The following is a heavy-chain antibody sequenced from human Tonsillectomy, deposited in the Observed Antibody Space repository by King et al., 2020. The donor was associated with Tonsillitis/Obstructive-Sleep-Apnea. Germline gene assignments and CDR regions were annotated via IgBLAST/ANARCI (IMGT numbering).Heavy chain of an antibody. D-gene: IGHD2-21*02. Sequence: VQLVESGGGLVQPGGSLRLSCAASGFIFSSYSMNWVRQAPGKGLEWVSYISYSGNTIFYADSVKGRFTISRDNAKNSLYLQMNSLRDEDTAVYYCARDRTHPVTNAFDVWGQGAMVTVSS. CDR1: GFIFSSYS. J-gene: IGHJ3*01. V-gene: IGHV3-48*02. CDR2: ISYSGNTI. CDR3: ARDRTHPVTNAFDV.